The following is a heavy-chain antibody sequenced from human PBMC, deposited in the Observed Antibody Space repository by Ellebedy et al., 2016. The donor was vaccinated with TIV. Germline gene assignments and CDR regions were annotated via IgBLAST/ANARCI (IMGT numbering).Heavy chain of an antibody. CDR2: ISGGGAST. D-gene: IGHD3-16*01. Sequence: PGGSLRLSCEASGFTFSSYVMTWVRQAPRKGLEWVSSISGGGASTYYADSVKGRFTISGDNSKNTLHLQMNSLRAEDTAVYHCARYYVGATRYFDYWGQGTLVTVSS. CDR1: GFTFSSYV. CDR3: ARYYVGATRYFDY. V-gene: IGHV3-23*01. J-gene: IGHJ4*02.